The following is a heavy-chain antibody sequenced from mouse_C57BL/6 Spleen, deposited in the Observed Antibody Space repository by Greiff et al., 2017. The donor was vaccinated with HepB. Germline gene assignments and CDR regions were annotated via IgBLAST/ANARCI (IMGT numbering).Heavy chain of an antibody. CDR2: ISSGSSTI. CDR3: ASWVDYLYYAMDY. Sequence: DVHLVESGGGLVKPGGSLKLSCAASGFTFSDYGMHWVRQAPEKGLEWVAYISSGSSTIYYADTVKGRSTISSYNAKNTLFLQMTSLRSEDTAMYYCASWVDYLYYAMDYWGQGTSVTVSS. D-gene: IGHD2-4*01. V-gene: IGHV5-17*01. CDR1: GFTFSDYG. J-gene: IGHJ4*01.